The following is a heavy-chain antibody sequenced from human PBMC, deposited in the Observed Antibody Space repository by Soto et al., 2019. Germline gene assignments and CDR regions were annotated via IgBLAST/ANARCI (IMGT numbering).Heavy chain of an antibody. J-gene: IGHJ6*02. CDR1: GYTFPSYG. V-gene: IGHV1-3*01. CDR2: INAGNGNT. D-gene: IGHD3-22*01. CDR3: ARAPNDSSAYYHHYYYGMDV. Sequence: QIQLMQSGAEVKKPGASVKVSCKASGYTFPSYGIHWVRQAPGQRLEWTGWINAGNGNTKYSEKFQGRVTITRDTSASTAYLELSRLRSEDTAVYYCARAPNDSSAYYHHYYYGMDVWGQGTTVTVS.